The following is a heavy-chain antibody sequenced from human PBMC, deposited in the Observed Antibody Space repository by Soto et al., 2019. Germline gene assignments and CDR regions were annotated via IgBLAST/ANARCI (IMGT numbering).Heavy chain of an antibody. CDR3: ARSLGYCSSTSCHDYYYYGMDV. V-gene: IGHV4-59*01. Sequence: PSETLFHTCHVSGGSIPSYHWRWFRQLPENGLEWIGYTSYTGNTNYNPSLQSRVTISVDTSKNQFSLKLSSVTAADTAVYYCARSLGYCSSTSCHDYYYYGMDVWGQGTTVT. J-gene: IGHJ6*01. CDR1: GGSIPSYH. D-gene: IGHD2-2*01. CDR2: TSYTGNT.